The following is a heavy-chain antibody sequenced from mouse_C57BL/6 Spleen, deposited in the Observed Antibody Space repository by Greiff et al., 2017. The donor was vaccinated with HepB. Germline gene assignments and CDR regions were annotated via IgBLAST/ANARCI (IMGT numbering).Heavy chain of an antibody. CDR2: INPSSGYT. CDR1: GYTFTSYW. CDR3: AVLYYGNPVFAY. V-gene: IGHV1-7*01. D-gene: IGHD2-1*01. J-gene: IGHJ3*01. Sequence: VQLQQSGAELAKPGASVTLSCKASGYTFTSYWMHWVKQRPGQGLEWIGYINPSSGYTKYNQKFKDKATLTADKSSSTAYMQLSSLTYEDSAVYYCAVLYYGNPVFAYWGQGTLVTVSA.